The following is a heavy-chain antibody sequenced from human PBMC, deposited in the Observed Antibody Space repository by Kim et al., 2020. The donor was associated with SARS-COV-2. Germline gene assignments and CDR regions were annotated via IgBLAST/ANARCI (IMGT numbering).Heavy chain of an antibody. CDR1: GGSISSSSYY. Sequence: SETLSLTCTVSGGSISSSSYYWGWIRQPPGKGLEWIGSIYYSGSTYYNPSLKSRVTISVDTSKNQFSLKLSSVTAADTAVYYCARGGGDFRGDIIDYWGQGTLVTVSS. V-gene: IGHV4-39*07. CDR3: ARGGGDFRGDIIDY. CDR2: IYYSGST. D-gene: IGHD3-10*01. J-gene: IGHJ4*02.